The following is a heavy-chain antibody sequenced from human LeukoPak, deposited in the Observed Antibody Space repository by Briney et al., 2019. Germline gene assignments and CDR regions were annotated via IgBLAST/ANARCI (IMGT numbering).Heavy chain of an antibody. D-gene: IGHD2-2*01. Sequence: PSETLSLTCTVSGGSISSYYWSWIRQPPGKGLEWIGYIYYSGSTNYNPSLKSRVTISVDTSKNQFSLKLSSVTAADTAVYYCAREPAAIYMDVWGKGTTVTVSS. V-gene: IGHV4-59*01. CDR1: GGSISSYY. CDR2: IYYSGST. J-gene: IGHJ6*03. CDR3: AREPAAIYMDV.